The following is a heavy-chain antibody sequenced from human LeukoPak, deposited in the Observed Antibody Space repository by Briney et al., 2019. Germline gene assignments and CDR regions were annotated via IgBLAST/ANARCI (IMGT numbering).Heavy chain of an antibody. CDR2: ISGSGGST. J-gene: IGHJ4*02. CDR3: AKDRGGVRDTAMVTRAFDY. D-gene: IGHD5-18*01. V-gene: IGHV3-23*01. Sequence: GGSLRLSCAASGFTFSSYAMSWVRQAPGKGLEWVSAISGSGGSTYYADPVKGRFTISRDNSKNTLYLQMNSLRAEDTAAYYCAKDRGGVRDTAMVTRAFDYWGQGTLVTVSS. CDR1: GFTFSSYA.